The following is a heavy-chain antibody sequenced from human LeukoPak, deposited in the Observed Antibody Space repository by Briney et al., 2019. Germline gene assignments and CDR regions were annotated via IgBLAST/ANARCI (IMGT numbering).Heavy chain of an antibody. CDR1: GGSISSYY. CDR3: ARRSRDGSYFDY. D-gene: IGHD5-24*01. V-gene: IGHV4-59*08. CDR2: IYYSGST. J-gene: IGHJ4*02. Sequence: SETLSLTCTVSGGSISSYYWSWIRQPPGKGLEWIGYIYYSGSTNYNPSLKSRVTISVDTSKNQFSLKLSSVTAADTAVYYCARRSRDGSYFDYWGQGTLVTVSS.